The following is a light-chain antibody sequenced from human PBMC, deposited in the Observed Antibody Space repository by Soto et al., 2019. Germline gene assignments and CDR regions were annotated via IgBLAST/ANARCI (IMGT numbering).Light chain of an antibody. J-gene: IGLJ2*01. CDR2: DVS. Sequence: QSVLTQPASVSGSPGQSITISCTGTSSDVGGYNYVSWYQQHPGKAPKLMIYDVSNRPSGVSNRFSGSKSGNTASLTISGVLAEDEADYYCSSYTSSSTLVVFGGGTKLTVL. CDR3: SSYTSSSTLVV. V-gene: IGLV2-14*01. CDR1: SSDVGGYNY.